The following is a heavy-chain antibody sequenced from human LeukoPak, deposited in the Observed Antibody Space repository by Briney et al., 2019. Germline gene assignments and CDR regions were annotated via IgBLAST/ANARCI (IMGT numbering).Heavy chain of an antibody. D-gene: IGHD6-19*01. V-gene: IGHV3-23*01. CDR1: GITLSNYG. Sequence: PGGSLRLSCAVSGITLSNYGMAWVRQAPGKGLEWVASLSASGGGTSYADSVRGRFTISRDNSKNTLYLQMNSLRAEDTAVYYCAKDLRRSGFYYFDYWGQGTLVTVSS. CDR3: AKDLRRSGFYYFDY. CDR2: LSASGGGT. J-gene: IGHJ4*02.